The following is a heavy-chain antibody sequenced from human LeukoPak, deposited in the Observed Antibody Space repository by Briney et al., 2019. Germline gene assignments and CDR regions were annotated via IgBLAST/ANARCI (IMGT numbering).Heavy chain of an antibody. CDR2: IYPGDSDT. CDR3: ASPFFRSGWYYFGY. Sequence: GESLKISCKGSGYSFSNYWIGWVRQMPGKGLEWMGIIYPGDSDTTYSPSFQGQVTISADKSISTAYLQWSSLKASDTAMYYCASPFFRSGWYYFGYWGQGTLVTVSS. V-gene: IGHV5-51*01. CDR1: GYSFSNYW. J-gene: IGHJ4*02. D-gene: IGHD6-19*01.